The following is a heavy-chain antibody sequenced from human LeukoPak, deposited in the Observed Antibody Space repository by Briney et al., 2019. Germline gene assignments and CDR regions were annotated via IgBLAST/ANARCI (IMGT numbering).Heavy chain of an antibody. J-gene: IGHJ4*02. CDR1: GGSISSYY. V-gene: IGHV4-59*01. D-gene: IGHD5-18*01. CDR2: TYYSGST. Sequence: PSETLSLTCTVSGGSISSYYWSWIRQPPGKGLEWIGFTYYSGSTNYNPSLKSRVTISVDTSKNQFSLKLNSVTAADTAVYYCARVGYNYANGYYFDYWGQGTLVTVSS. CDR3: ARVGYNYANGYYFDY.